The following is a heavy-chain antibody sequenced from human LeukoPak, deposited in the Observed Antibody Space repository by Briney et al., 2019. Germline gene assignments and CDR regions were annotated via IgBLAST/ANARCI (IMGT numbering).Heavy chain of an antibody. J-gene: IGHJ4*02. CDR2: IYPGDSET. D-gene: IGHD3-22*01. V-gene: IGHV5-51*01. CDR3: ATLRSGYYYDCFDY. Sequence: GESLKISCKGSGYSFTNYWIGWVRQMPGKGLEWMGIIYPGDSETKYSPSFQGQVTISADKSISTAYLQWSSLKASDTAMYYCATLRSGYYYDCFDYWGQGTLVTVSS. CDR1: GYSFTNYW.